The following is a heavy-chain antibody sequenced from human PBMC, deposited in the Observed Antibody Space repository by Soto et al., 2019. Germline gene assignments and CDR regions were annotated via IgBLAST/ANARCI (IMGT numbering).Heavy chain of an antibody. J-gene: IGHJ5*02. CDR3: ARRSSAAIGGWFDP. V-gene: IGHV4-39*01. D-gene: IGHD2-2*01. Sequence: SETLSLTCTVSGGSISSSSYYWGWIRQPPGKGLEWIGSIYYSGSTYYNPSLKSRVTISVDTSKNQFSLKLSSVTAADTAVYYCARRSSAAIGGWFDPWGQGTLVTVSS. CDR1: GGSISSSSYY. CDR2: IYYSGST.